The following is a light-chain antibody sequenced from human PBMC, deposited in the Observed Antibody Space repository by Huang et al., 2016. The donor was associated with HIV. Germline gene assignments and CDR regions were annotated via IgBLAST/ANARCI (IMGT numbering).Light chain of an antibody. CDR3: QQYYSYPPWT. Sequence: AIRITQSPSSLSASTGDRVTITCRASQDISSYLAWYQQKPGKAPKVLIYAASTLQSGVPSRCSGSGSGTDFTLSISCLQSEDFATYYCQQYYSYPPWTFGQGTKVEIK. V-gene: IGKV1-8*01. CDR2: AAS. J-gene: IGKJ1*01. CDR1: QDISSY.